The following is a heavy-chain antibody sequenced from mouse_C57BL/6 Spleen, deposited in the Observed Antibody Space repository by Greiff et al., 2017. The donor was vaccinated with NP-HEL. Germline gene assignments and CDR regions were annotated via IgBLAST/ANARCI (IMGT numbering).Heavy chain of an antibody. D-gene: IGHD2-5*01. J-gene: IGHJ4*01. CDR3: ARGYYSNYVAMDY. Sequence: VQLQQSGAELVKPGASVKMSCKASGYTFTTYPIEWLKQNHGKSLEWIGNFHPYNDDTKYNEKFKGKATLTVEKSSSTVYLELSRLTSDDSAVYYCARGYYSNYVAMDYWGQGTSVTVSS. CDR2: FHPYNDDT. V-gene: IGHV1-47*01. CDR1: GYTFTTYP.